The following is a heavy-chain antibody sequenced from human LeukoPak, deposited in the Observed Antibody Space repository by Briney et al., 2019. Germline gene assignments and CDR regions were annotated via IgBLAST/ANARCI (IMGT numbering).Heavy chain of an antibody. Sequence: EASVKVSCKASGYTFTNYGISWVRQAPGQGLEWMGWISAYNANTNYAQKLQGRVTMTTDTSTSTAYMELRSLRSDDTAVYYCARLMIRGVHYYGMDVRGQGTTVTVSS. D-gene: IGHD3-10*01. CDR1: GYTFTNYG. V-gene: IGHV1-18*01. CDR2: ISAYNANT. J-gene: IGHJ6*02. CDR3: ARLMIRGVHYYGMDV.